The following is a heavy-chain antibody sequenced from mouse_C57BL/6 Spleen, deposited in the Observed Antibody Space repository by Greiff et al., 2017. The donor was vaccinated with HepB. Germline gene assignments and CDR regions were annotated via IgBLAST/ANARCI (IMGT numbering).Heavy chain of an antibody. D-gene: IGHD2-1*01. Sequence: QVQLQQSGAELVRPGASVTLSCKASGYTFTDYEMHWVKQTPVHGLEWIGAIDPETGGTAYNQKFKGKAILTADKSSSTAYMELRSLTSEDSAVYYCTRGNYYGKFDYWGQGTTRTVSS. CDR2: IDPETGGT. CDR3: TRGNYYGKFDY. CDR1: GYTFTDYE. V-gene: IGHV1-15*01. J-gene: IGHJ2*01.